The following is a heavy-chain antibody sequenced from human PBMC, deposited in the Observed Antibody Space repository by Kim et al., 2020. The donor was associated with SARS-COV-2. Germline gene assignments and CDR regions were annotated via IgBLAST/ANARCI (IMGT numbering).Heavy chain of an antibody. D-gene: IGHD2-2*01. CDR2: IGGGGGDT. Sequence: GGSLRLSCTASGFTFSTYVMTWVRQAPGKGLEWVSSIGGGGGDTYYADSVKGRLTISRDNSKNTLYLQMNSLRAEDTAVYYCAKLHCSSLSCSAGGAFDIWGRGTMVTVSS. CDR1: GFTFSTYV. CDR3: AKLHCSSLSCSAGGAFDI. V-gene: IGHV3-23*01. J-gene: IGHJ3*02.